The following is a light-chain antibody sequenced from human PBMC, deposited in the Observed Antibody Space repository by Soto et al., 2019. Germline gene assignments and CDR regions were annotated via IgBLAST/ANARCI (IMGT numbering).Light chain of an antibody. CDR1: QSVNSY. J-gene: IGKJ5*01. V-gene: IGKV3-11*01. CDR3: QQRVNWPIT. CDR2: DAS. Sequence: EIVLTQSPATLSLSPEERATLSCRASQSVNSYLAWYQQKPGQAPRLLIYDASNRAAGIPARFSGSGSGTDFTLTISSLEPEDFAVYYCQQRVNWPITFGQGTRLEIK.